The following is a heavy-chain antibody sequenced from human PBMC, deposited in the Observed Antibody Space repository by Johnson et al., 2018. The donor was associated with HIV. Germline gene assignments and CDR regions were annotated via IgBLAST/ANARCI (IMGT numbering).Heavy chain of an antibody. D-gene: IGHD6-13*01. Sequence: VQLVESGGGLVKPGGSLRLSCAASGFTFINAWMSWVRQAPGKGLEWVGRIYSKTDGGTTEYAAPVKGRFTISRDDSKNTLYLQMNSLKTEDTALYYCTTGQLGGASDIWGQGTMVTVSS. J-gene: IGHJ3*02. CDR2: IYSKTDGGTT. CDR3: TTGQLGGASDI. V-gene: IGHV3-15*01. CDR1: GFTFINAW.